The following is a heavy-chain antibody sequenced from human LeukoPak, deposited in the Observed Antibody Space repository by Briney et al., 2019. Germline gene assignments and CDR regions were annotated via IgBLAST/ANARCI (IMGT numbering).Heavy chain of an antibody. D-gene: IGHD3-22*01. CDR1: GYTFTSYY. V-gene: IGHV1-46*01. Sequence: ASVKVSCKASGYTFTSYYMHWVRQAPGQGLEWMGLINPSGGSTSYAQKFQGRVTMTRDTSTSTVYMELSSLRSEDTAVYYCARVERYYYDSSGYLAPDDAFDIWGQGTMVTVSS. CDR2: INPSGGST. CDR3: ARVERYYYDSSGYLAPDDAFDI. J-gene: IGHJ3*02.